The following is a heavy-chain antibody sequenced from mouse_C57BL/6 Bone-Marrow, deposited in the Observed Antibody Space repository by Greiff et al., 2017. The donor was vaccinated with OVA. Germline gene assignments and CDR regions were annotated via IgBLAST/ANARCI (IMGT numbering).Heavy chain of an antibody. CDR2: IYPSDSET. CDR1: GYTFTSYW. V-gene: IGHV1-61*01. Sequence: VQLQQPGAELVRPGSSVKLSCKASGYTFTSYWMDWVKQRPGQGLEWIGNIYPSDSETHYNQKFKDKATLTVDKSSSTAYMQLSSLTSGDSAVEYWGRRPGRYCDVGGTGTTVTVSA. J-gene: IGHJ1*03. CDR3: GRRPGRYCDV. D-gene: IGHD4-1*01.